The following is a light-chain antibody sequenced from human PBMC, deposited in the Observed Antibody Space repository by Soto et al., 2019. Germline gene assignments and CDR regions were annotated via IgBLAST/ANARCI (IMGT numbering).Light chain of an antibody. J-gene: IGLJ2*01. V-gene: IGLV2-11*01. CDR3: CSYAGSVVV. Sequence: QSALTQPRSVSGSPGQSVTISCTGTSSDVGGYNYVSWYQQHPGKAPKLMIYDVSKRPSGVPDRFSGSKSGNTASLTISGLQAEDEADSYCCSYAGSVVVFGGGTQLTVL. CDR1: SSDVGGYNY. CDR2: DVS.